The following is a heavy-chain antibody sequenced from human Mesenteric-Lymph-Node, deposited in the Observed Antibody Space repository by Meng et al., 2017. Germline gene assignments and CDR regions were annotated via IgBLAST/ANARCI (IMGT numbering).Heavy chain of an antibody. CDR3: ARHDSSGYFDY. J-gene: IGHJ4*02. Sequence: QVRLVQSGAEVKKPGSSVRVPCKASGGTFSSYAISWVRQAPGQGLEWMGGIIPIFGTANYAQKFQGRVTITADKSTSTAYMELSSLRSEDTAVYYCARHDSSGYFDYWGQGTLVTVSS. V-gene: IGHV1-69*06. D-gene: IGHD3-22*01. CDR2: IIPIFGTA. CDR1: GGTFSSYA.